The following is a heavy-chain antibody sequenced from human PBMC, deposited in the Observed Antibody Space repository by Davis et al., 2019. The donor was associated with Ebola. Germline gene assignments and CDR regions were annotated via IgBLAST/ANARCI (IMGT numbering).Heavy chain of an antibody. CDR1: GFTFSSYS. J-gene: IGHJ4*02. V-gene: IGHV3-73*01. Sequence: PGGSLRLSCAASGFTFSSYSMNWVRQAPGKGLEWVGRIRSKANSYATAYAASVKGRFTISRDDSKNTAYLQMNSLKTEDTAVYYCARAKYDFWSGHIDYWGQGTLVTVSS. D-gene: IGHD3-3*01. CDR3: ARAKYDFWSGHIDY. CDR2: IRSKANSYAT.